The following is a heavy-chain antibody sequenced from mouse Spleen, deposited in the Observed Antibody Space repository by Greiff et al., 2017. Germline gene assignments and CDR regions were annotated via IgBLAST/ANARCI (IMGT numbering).Heavy chain of an antibody. V-gene: IGHV5-12*02. J-gene: IGHJ4*01. CDR1: GFTFSDYY. CDR2: ISNGGGST. Sequence: EVKLVESGGGLVQPGGSLKLSCATSGFTFSDYYMYWVRQTPEKRLEWVAYISNGGGSTYYPDTVKGRFTISRDNAKNTPYLQMNRLKSEDTAMYYCARQNFDYCGSSYVDAMDYWGQGTPVTVSP. D-gene: IGHD1-1*01. CDR3: ARQNFDYCGSSYVDAMDY.